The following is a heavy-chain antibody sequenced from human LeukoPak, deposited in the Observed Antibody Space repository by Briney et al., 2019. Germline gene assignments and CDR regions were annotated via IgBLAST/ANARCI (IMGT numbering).Heavy chain of an antibody. V-gene: IGHV3-23*01. CDR2: ISDSGGST. Sequence: GGSLRLSCAASGFTFSSSAMSWVRQAPGKGLEWVSGISDSGGSTYYADSVKGRFTISRDNSKNMLYLQMNSLRAEDTAVYYCAKVSESNYDFLAGYYTPHYFDYWGQGTLVTVSS. CDR3: AKVSESNYDFLAGYYTPHYFDY. D-gene: IGHD3-9*01. J-gene: IGHJ4*02. CDR1: GFTFSSSA.